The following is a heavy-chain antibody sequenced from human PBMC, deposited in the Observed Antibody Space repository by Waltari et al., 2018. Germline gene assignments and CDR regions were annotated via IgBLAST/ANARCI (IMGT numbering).Heavy chain of an antibody. D-gene: IGHD3-10*01. CDR1: GSPVFAYP. V-gene: IGHV1-3*01. Sequence: QVQLVQSGAEMKKPGASVTLSCQASGSPVFAYPIPWVRQAPGQRLEWMGWITGNDNTKYSQRFQGRVTITRDRSASTTYMDLSTLRSEDTAVYYCASGRERSYGSANYYQLDYWGQGTLVTVSS. J-gene: IGHJ4*02. CDR3: ASGRERSYGSANYYQLDY. CDR2: ITGNDNT.